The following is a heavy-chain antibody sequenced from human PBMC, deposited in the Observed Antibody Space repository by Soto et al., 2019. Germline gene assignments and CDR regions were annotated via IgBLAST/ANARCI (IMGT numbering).Heavy chain of an antibody. CDR2: IIPIFGTA. V-gene: IGHV1-69*13. CDR3: ASYLKVYYSAGSGDYSY. CDR1: GGTFSSYA. J-gene: IGHJ4*02. D-gene: IGHD3-22*01. Sequence: SVKVSCKASGGTFSSYAISWVRQAPGQGLEWMGGIIPIFGTANYAQKFQGRVTITADESTSTAYMELSSLRSEDTAVYHCASYLKVYYSAGSGDYSYWGQGTLVTVSS.